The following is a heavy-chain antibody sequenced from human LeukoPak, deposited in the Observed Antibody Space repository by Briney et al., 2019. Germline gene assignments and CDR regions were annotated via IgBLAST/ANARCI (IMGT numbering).Heavy chain of an antibody. D-gene: IGHD6-13*01. J-gene: IGHJ4*02. CDR1: GGSISSYY. Sequence: SETLSLTCTVSGGSISSYYWSLIRQPPGKGLEWIGYIYYSGSTNYNPSLKSRVTISVDTSKNQFSLKLSSVTAADTAVYYCARAGAYSSSGVFDYWGQGTLVTVSS. V-gene: IGHV4-59*01. CDR2: IYYSGST. CDR3: ARAGAYSSSGVFDY.